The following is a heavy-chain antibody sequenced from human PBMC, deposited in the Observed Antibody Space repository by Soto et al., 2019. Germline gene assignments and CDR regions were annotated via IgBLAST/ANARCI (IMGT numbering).Heavy chain of an antibody. V-gene: IGHV4-59*08. D-gene: IGHD2-2*01. CDR1: GGSISSYY. J-gene: IGHJ6*03. CDR3: ARHSCSSTSCYGDPYYYMDV. CDR2: IYYSGST. Sequence: QVQLQESGPGLVKPSETLSLTCTVSGGSISSYYWSWIRQPPGKGLEWIGYIYYSGSTNYNPSLNSRVTLSVDTSKNQFSLKLSSVTAADTAVYYCARHSCSSTSCYGDPYYYMDVWGKGTTVTVSS.